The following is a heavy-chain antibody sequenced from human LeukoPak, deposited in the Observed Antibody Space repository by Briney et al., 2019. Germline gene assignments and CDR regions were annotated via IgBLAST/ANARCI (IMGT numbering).Heavy chain of an antibody. CDR3: ATDRGYDTHDH. V-gene: IGHV3-7*01. J-gene: IGHJ4*02. CDR2: IKEDGTLK. D-gene: IGHD5-12*01. CDR1: GFTFSDYW. Sequence: GGSLRLSCAASGFTFSDYWMSWVRQAPGKGLEWVANIKEDGTLKYYVDSAKGRFTISRDNAKKSLYLQMNSLRAEDTAVYYCATDRGYDTHDHWGQGILVTVST.